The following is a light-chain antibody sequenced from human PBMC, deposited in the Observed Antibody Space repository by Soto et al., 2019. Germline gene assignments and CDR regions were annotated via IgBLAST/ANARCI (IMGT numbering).Light chain of an antibody. J-gene: IGKJ5*01. CDR1: QSVSSN. Sequence: EIVMTQSPATLSVSPGERASLSCRASQSVSSNLAWYQQKPGQTPRLLIYATSTRATGIPARFSGSGSGTEFTLTISSLQSEDFAVYYCQQYNNWPHLTFGQGTRLEI. CDR2: ATS. CDR3: QQYNNWPHLT. V-gene: IGKV3-15*01.